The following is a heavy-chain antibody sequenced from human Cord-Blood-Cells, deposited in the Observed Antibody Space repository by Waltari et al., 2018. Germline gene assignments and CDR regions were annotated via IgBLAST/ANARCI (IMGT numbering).Heavy chain of an antibody. CDR2: IKQDGSEK. Sequence: EVQLVESGGGLVQPGGALSGSCAAAVFTSRSCWMSWVRQAPGKGLEWVANIKQDGSEKYYVDSVKGRFTISRDNAKNSLYLQMNSLRAEDTAVYYCARDRSSSSDYWGQGTLVTVSS. J-gene: IGHJ4*02. CDR3: ARDRSSSSDY. D-gene: IGHD6-6*01. V-gene: IGHV3-7*01. CDR1: VFTSRSCW.